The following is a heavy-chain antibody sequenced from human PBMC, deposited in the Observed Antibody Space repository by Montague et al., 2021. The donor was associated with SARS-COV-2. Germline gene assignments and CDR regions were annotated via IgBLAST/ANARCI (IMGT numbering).Heavy chain of an antibody. Sequence: SETLPLTCAVSGGSISSGNWWSWVRQPPGKGLEWIGEIYHSGSTNYNPSLKSRVTISLDKSKNQFSLNLSSATAADTAVYYCARFFSSWTDWGQGTLVTVSS. D-gene: IGHD6-13*01. V-gene: IGHV4-4*02. CDR3: ARFFSSWTD. J-gene: IGHJ4*02. CDR2: IYHSGST. CDR1: GGSISSGNW.